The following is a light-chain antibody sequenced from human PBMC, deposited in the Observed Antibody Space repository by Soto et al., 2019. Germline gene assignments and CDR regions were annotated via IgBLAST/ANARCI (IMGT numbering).Light chain of an antibody. CDR1: QSVSSY. CDR2: DAS. J-gene: IGKJ4*01. V-gene: IGKV3-11*01. CDR3: QQRSNWLT. Sequence: EIVLTQSPATLSLSPGERDTLSCRASQSVSSYLAWYQHKPGQAPRLLIYDASNRATGIPARFSGSGSGTDFTLTISSLEPEDFAVYYCQQRSNWLTFGGGTKVEIK.